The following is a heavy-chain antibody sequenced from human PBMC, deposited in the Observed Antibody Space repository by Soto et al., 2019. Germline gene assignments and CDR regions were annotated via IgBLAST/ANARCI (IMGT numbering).Heavy chain of an antibody. CDR1: GYSISSGYY. CDR3: ARSGYGGHGYSDY. J-gene: IGHJ4*02. Sequence: SETLSLTCAVSGYSISSGYYWAWIRQPPGKGLEWVGSIYHSGSTSYKSSLKSRVTISVDTSKNQFSLRLRSVTAADTAVYYCARSGYGGHGYSDYWAQGTLVTVSS. CDR2: IYHSGST. D-gene: IGHD5-12*01. V-gene: IGHV4-38-2*01.